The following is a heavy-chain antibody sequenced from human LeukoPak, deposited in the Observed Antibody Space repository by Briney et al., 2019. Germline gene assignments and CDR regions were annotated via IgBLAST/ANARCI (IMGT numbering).Heavy chain of an antibody. Sequence: GGSLRLSCAASGFTFDDYAMSWVRQAPGKGLERVSGINWNGGSTGYADSVKGRFTISRDNAKSSLYLQMNSLRAEDTALYYCARLKGYDFWSGFDYWGQGTLVTVSS. CDR2: INWNGGST. D-gene: IGHD3-3*01. J-gene: IGHJ4*02. V-gene: IGHV3-20*04. CDR3: ARLKGYDFWSGFDY. CDR1: GFTFDDYA.